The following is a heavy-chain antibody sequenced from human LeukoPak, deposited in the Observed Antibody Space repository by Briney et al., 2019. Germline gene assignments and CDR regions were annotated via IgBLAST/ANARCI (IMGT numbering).Heavy chain of an antibody. CDR1: GFTFSSFG. D-gene: IGHD4-23*01. CDR2: ISSSSSYI. J-gene: IGHJ4*02. CDR3: ARGGLGNFD. Sequence: NAGGSLRLSCAASGFTFSSFGMHWVRQAPGKGLEWVSSISSSSSYIFYADSVKGRFTISRDNAKNSLYLQMNSLRAEDTAVYYCARGGLGNFDWGQGTLVTVSS. V-gene: IGHV3-21*01.